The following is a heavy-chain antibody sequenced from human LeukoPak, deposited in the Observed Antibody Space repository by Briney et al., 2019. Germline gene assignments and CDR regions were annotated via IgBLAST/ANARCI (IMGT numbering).Heavy chain of an antibody. Sequence: AGGSLRLSCAASGFTFSNYGIHWVRQAPGKGLEWVAFVRYDGSNKYYADSVKGRFTISRDNSKNTLYLQMNSLRAEDTAVYYCTKEMADRRKAFDYWGQGTLATVSS. V-gene: IGHV3-30*02. CDR2: VRYDGSNK. CDR1: GFTFSNYG. J-gene: IGHJ4*02. D-gene: IGHD2-8*01. CDR3: TKEMADRRKAFDY.